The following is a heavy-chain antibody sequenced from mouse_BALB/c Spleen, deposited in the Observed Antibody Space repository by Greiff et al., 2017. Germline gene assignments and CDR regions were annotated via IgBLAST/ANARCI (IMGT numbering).Heavy chain of an antibody. CDR3: ARAGLGRGYFDY. J-gene: IGHJ2*01. CDR1: GFTFSDYY. D-gene: IGHD4-1*01. CDR2: INSNGGST. V-gene: IGHV5-6-3*01. Sequence: EVKLMESGGGLVKPGGSLKLSCAASGFTFSDYYMYWVRQTPDKRLELVATINSNGGSTYYPDSVKGRFTISRDNAKNTLYLQMSSLKSEDTAMYYCARAGLGRGYFDYWGQGTTLTVSS.